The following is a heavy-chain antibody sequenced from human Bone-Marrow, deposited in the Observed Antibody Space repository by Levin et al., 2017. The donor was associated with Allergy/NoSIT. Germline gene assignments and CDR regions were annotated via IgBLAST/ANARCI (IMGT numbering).Heavy chain of an antibody. Sequence: PSETLSLTCTVSGGSISTSSYYWGWIRQPPGKGLEWIGNIYYSGSTYYTPSLRSRVTISVDTSKNQFSLRVSSVTAADTAVYYCARDEMVHEIQYYYGVDVWGQGTTVTVSS. D-gene: IGHD2-8*01. V-gene: IGHV4-39*07. J-gene: IGHJ6*02. CDR1: GGSISTSSYY. CDR2: IYYSGST. CDR3: ARDEMVHEIQYYYGVDV.